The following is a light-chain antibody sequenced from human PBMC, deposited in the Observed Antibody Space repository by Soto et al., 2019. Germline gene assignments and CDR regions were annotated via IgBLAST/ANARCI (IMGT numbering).Light chain of an antibody. V-gene: IGKV2-30*01. CDR1: QSLVYSDGNTY. Sequence: DVVMTQSPLSLPVTLGQPASISCRSSQSLVYSDGNTYLNWFQQRPGQSPRRLIYKVSNRYSGVTDIFSGSGSGTDFTLKISRVEAEDVGVYYCMQGTHWPPLYTFGQGTKLEIK. CDR2: KVS. CDR3: MQGTHWPPLYT. J-gene: IGKJ2*01.